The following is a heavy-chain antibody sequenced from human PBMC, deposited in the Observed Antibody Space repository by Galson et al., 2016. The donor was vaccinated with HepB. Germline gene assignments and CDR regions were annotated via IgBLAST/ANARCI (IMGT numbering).Heavy chain of an antibody. V-gene: IGHV3-21*01. Sequence: SLRLSCAASGFNIRDYSMNWLRQAPGKGLEWVSHIEGDANHIHYKHSLKGRFTISRDIAKNSLYREMSGLGAEDTAVYYCARGHCGSTNCHLYFDYWGQGTLVTVSS. J-gene: IGHJ4*01. CDR3: ARGHCGSTNCHLYFDY. D-gene: IGHD2-2*01. CDR1: GFNIRDYS. CDR2: IEGDANHI.